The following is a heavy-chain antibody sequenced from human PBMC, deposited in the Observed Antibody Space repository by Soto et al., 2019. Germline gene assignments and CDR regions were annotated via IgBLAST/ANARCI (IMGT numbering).Heavy chain of an antibody. J-gene: IGHJ5*02. CDR2: INHSGST. D-gene: IGHD3-3*02. Sequence: EILSLTGALYGGSLSGYYWNWIRQPPGKGLEWIGEINHSGSTNYNPSLKSRVTISVDTSKKQLSLKLSSVTAADTAVYYCARELGWFSAWGQGTLVTVSS. CDR3: ARELGWFSA. V-gene: IGHV4-34*01. CDR1: GGSLSGYY.